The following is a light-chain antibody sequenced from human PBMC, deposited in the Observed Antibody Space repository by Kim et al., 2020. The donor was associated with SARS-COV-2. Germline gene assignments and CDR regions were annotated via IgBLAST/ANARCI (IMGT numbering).Light chain of an antibody. V-gene: IGLV1-44*01. Sequence: ELTQPPSASGTPGQRVTISCSGSSSNIGSNNVNWYQQLPGTAPKHLIYSNNQRPSGVPHRFSGSKYGTSASLAISGLQSEDEADYYCAAWDDSLNGWVFGGGTKLTVL. CDR3: AAWDDSLNGWV. J-gene: IGLJ3*02. CDR1: SSNIGSNN. CDR2: SNN.